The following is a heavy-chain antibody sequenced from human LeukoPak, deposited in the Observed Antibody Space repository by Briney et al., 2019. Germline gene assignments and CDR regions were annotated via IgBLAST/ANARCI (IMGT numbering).Heavy chain of an antibody. CDR1: GFTFDDYA. J-gene: IGHJ5*02. Sequence: QTGGSLRLSCAASGFTFDDYAMHWVRQAPGKGLEWVSGISWNSGSIGYADSVKGRSTISRDTANRTLYLQMNSLRVGDTAIYYCAKVAPTMVRGGGGWFDPWGQGTLVTVSS. CDR3: AKVAPTMVRGGGGWFDP. CDR2: ISWNSGSI. V-gene: IGHV3-9*01. D-gene: IGHD3-10*01.